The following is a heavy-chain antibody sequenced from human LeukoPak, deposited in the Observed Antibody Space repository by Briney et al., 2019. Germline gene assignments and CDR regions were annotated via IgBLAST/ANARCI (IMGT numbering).Heavy chain of an antibody. CDR1: GGSFSGYY. V-gene: IGHV4-34*01. J-gene: IGHJ5*02. CDR2: INHSGST. D-gene: IGHD6-13*01. Sequence: SETLSLTCAVYGGSFSGYYWSWIRQPPGKGLEWIGEINHSGSTNYNPSLKSRVTISVDTSKNQFSLKLSSVTAADTAVYYCARGRRGYSSSWYQVSVASWFDPWGQGTLVTVSS. CDR3: ARGRRGYSSSWYQVSVASWFDP.